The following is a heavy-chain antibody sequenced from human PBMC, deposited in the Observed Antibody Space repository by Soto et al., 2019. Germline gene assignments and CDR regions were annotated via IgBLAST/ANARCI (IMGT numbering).Heavy chain of an antibody. CDR1: GYTFTSYD. D-gene: IGHD2-15*01. CDR2: MNPNSGNT. Sequence: ASVKVSCKASGYTFTSYDINWVRQATGQGLEWMGWMNPNSGNTGYAQKFQGRVTMTRNTSISTAYMELSSLRSEDTAVYYCARVCSGGSCYSPNWFDPWGQGTLVTVSS. J-gene: IGHJ5*02. CDR3: ARVCSGGSCYSPNWFDP. V-gene: IGHV1-8*01.